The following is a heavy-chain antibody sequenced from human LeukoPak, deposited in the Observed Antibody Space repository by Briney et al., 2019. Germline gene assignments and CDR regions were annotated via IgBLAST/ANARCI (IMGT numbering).Heavy chain of an antibody. Sequence: GGSLRLSCAASGFTFSSYGMHWVRQAPGKGLEWVAFIRYDGSNKYYADPVKGRFTISRDNSKNTLYLQMNSLRAEDTAVYYCARHLNYYLDYWGQGTLVTVSS. D-gene: IGHD3-10*01. CDR1: GFTFSSYG. CDR3: ARHLNYYLDY. V-gene: IGHV3-30*02. CDR2: IRYDGSNK. J-gene: IGHJ4*02.